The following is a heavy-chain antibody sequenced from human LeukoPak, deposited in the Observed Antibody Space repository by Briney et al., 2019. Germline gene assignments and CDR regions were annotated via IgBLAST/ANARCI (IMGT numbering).Heavy chain of an antibody. CDR1: GGSISSYY. CDR3: AGYSGWSYNWFDP. V-gene: IGHV4-59*01. CDR2: IYYSGST. J-gene: IGHJ5*02. D-gene: IGHD6-19*01. Sequence: KASETLSLTCTVSGGSISSYYWSWIRQPPGKGLEWIGYIYYSGSTNYNPSLKSRVTISVDTSKNQFSLKLSSVTAADTAVYYCAGYSGWSYNWFDPWGQGTLVTVSS.